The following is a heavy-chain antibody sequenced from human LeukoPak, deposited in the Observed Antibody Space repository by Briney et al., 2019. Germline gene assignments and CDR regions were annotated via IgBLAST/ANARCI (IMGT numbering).Heavy chain of an antibody. J-gene: IGHJ4*02. CDR3: ARDWGSEGYYFDY. V-gene: IGHV3-30*03. D-gene: IGHD3-16*01. CDR1: GFTLSGYW. CDR2: ISYDGSNK. Sequence: GGSLRLSRVASGFTLSGYWMSWVRQAPGKGLEWVAVISYDGSNKYYADSVKGRFTISRDNSKNTLYLQVNSLRAEDTAVYYCARDWGSEGYYFDYWGQGTLVTVSS.